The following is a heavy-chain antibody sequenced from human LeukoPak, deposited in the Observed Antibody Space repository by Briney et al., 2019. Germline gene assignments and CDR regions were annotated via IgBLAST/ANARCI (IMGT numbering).Heavy chain of an antibody. D-gene: IGHD5-12*01. Sequence: SETLSLTCTDSGGSISSYYWSWIRQPPGKGLEWIGYIYYSGGTNYNPSLKSRVTISVDTSKNQFSLKLSSVTAADTAVYYCARGYSGYDLDYWGQGTLVTVSS. J-gene: IGHJ4*02. V-gene: IGHV4-59*01. CDR2: IYYSGGT. CDR3: ARGYSGYDLDY. CDR1: GGSISSYY.